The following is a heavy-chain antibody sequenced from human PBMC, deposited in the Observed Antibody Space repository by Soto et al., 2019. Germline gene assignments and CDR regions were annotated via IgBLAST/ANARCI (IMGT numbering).Heavy chain of an antibody. CDR1: GGSISSGGYY. CDR3: ARDSDIVVLDV. V-gene: IGHV4-31*03. J-gene: IGHJ6*04. D-gene: IGHD2-15*01. CDR2: IYYSGST. Sequence: SETLSLTCTVSGGSISSGGYYWSWIRQHPGKGLEWIGYIYYSGSTYYNPSLKSRVTISVDTSKNQFSLKLSSVTAADTAVYYCARDSDIVVLDVWGKGTTVTVSS.